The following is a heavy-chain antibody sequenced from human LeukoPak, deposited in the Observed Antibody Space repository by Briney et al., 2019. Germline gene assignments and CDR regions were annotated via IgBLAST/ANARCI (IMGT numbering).Heavy chain of an antibody. CDR2: INANSGGT. CDR1: GYTFTGYY. Sequence: GASVKVSCKASGYTFTGYYMHWVRRAPGQGLEWMGWINANSGGTNYAQKFQGRVTMTRDTSISTAYMELSRLRSDDTAVYYCARAGVVLRAWRKFDPWGQGTLVTVSS. D-gene: IGHD3-3*01. CDR3: ARAGVVLRAWRKFDP. V-gene: IGHV1-2*02. J-gene: IGHJ5*02.